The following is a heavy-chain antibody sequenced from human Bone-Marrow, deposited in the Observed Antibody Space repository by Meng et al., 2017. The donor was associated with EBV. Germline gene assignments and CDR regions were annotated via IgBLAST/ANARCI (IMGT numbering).Heavy chain of an antibody. Sequence: QVQLVESGGGVVQPGRSLRLSCAASGFRFSNYAMHWVRQAPGKGLEWVALISFDGSNKYYADFVKGRFTISRDNSKNTLNVQMNSLRAEDTAMYYCAKGGDGYNPNLDNWGQGTLVTVSS. CDR3: AKGGDGYNPNLDN. V-gene: IGHV3-30*18. J-gene: IGHJ4*02. CDR2: ISFDGSNK. CDR1: GFRFSNYA. D-gene: IGHD5-24*01.